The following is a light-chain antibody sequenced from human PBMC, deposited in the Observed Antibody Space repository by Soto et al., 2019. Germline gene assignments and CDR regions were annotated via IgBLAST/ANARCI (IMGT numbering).Light chain of an antibody. Sequence: QSALTQPTSLSGSPGQSITISCTGTSSDVGGYHYVSWYQQYPGKAPKVMIYDVSNRPSGVSNRFSGSKSGTTASLTISGLQAEDEADYYCSSYTSSITYVFGTGTKVTVL. J-gene: IGLJ1*01. CDR1: SSDVGGYHY. CDR3: SSYTSSITYV. V-gene: IGLV2-14*01. CDR2: DVS.